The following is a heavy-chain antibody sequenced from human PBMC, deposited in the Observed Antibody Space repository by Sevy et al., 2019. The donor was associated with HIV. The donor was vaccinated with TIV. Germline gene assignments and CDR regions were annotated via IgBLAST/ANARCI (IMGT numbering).Heavy chain of an antibody. CDR3: VRAIQSEGSF. D-gene: IGHD2-2*02. CDR2: IKEDDTVK. Sequence: GGSLRLSCAASGFSLETHWMNWVRQAPGKPLEWVANIKEDDTVKYYVDSVKGRFTIFRDNGRNLVYLVMNNLRVGDTARYYCVRAIQSEGSFWGQGTLVTVSS. CDR1: GFSLETHW. V-gene: IGHV3-7*04. J-gene: IGHJ4*02.